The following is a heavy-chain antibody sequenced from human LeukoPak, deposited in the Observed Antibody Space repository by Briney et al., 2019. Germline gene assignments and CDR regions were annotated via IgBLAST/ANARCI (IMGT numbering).Heavy chain of an antibody. CDR1: GYTFTSYA. Sequence: ASVKVSCKASGYTFTSYAMNWVRQAPGQGLEWMGWINTNTGNPTYAQGFTGRFVFSLDTSVSTAYLQISSLKAEDTAVYYCARDGWFGEWNWFDPWGQGTLVTVSS. CDR3: ARDGWFGEWNWFDP. CDR2: INTNTGNP. J-gene: IGHJ5*02. V-gene: IGHV7-4-1*02. D-gene: IGHD3-10*01.